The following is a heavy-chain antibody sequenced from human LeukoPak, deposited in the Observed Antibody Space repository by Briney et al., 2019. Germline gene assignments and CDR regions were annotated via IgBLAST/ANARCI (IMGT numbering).Heavy chain of an antibody. CDR2: ITSVGAT. J-gene: IGHJ1*01. CDR1: GLSLSSNM. V-gene: IGHV3-23*05. Sequence: AGGSLRLSCVASGLSLSSNMMSWVRQAPGEGLEWISTITSVGATYYIDSVRGRFTISRDISKNTVFLLMNSLRAEDTAMYYCVKRPEYDAGNFVFQHWGQGTLVTVSS. D-gene: IGHD4-23*01. CDR3: VKRPEYDAGNFVFQH.